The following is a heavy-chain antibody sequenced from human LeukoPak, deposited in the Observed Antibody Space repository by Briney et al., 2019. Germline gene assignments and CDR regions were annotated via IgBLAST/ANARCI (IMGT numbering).Heavy chain of an antibody. CDR2: FFYTGGT. D-gene: IGHD6-13*01. CDR3: ARGEAVRIIGPIAPFDN. CDR1: VDPYNRPY. V-gene: IGHV4-59*11. J-gene: IGHJ4*02. Sequence: SETLSLTCTVCVDPYNRPYWRGLRRPRGKALVWLGSFFYTGGTYYTPSLSSRVIISGDTSKNEFSLKLTSVTAADTAVYYCARGEAVRIIGPIAPFDNWGQGILVTVSS.